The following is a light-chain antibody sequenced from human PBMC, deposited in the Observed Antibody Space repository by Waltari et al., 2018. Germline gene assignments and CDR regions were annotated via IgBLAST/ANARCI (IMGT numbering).Light chain of an antibody. CDR3: QSYDTTLSVV. J-gene: IGLJ2*01. CDR1: GSNSGAGYD. V-gene: IGLV1-40*01. CDR2: GVN. Sequence: QSVLTQPPSVSGAPGQRVTIPCSGSGSNSGAGYDVHWYRQLPGKAPTLLIYGVNARPPWVSDRFSGSQFDTSASLALAGLQAADEADYYCQSYDTTLSVVFGGGTKLTVL.